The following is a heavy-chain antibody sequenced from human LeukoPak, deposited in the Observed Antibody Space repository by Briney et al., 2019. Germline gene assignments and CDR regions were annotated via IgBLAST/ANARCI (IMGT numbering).Heavy chain of an antibody. D-gene: IGHD2-2*01. Sequence: GRSLRLSCAASGLNFYDYAMHWVRQAPGKGLEWVSGISWNSGSIGYADSVKGRFTISRDNAKNSLYLQMNSLRAEDTALYYCAKDIGPVVVPASLDYWGQGTLVTVSS. CDR1: GLNFYDYA. J-gene: IGHJ4*02. CDR2: ISWNSGSI. V-gene: IGHV3-9*01. CDR3: AKDIGPVVVPASLDY.